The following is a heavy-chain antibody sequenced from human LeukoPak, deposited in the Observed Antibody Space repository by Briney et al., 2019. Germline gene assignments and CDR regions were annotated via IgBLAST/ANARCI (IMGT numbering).Heavy chain of an antibody. D-gene: IGHD2-2*01. J-gene: IGHJ4*02. CDR1: GYTFTSYG. CDR3: ARDGVVPLAKAIDY. V-gene: IGHV1-18*01. CDR2: ISAYNGNT. Sequence: ASVKVSCKASGYTFTSYGISWVRQAPGQGLEWMGWISAYNGNTNYAQKLQGRVTMTTDTSTSTAHMEQRSLRSDDTAVYYCARDGVVPLAKAIDYWGQGTLVTVTS.